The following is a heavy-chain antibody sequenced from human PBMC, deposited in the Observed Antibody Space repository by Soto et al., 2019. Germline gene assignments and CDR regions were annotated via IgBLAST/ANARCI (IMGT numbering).Heavy chain of an antibody. CDR3: ARRTPNGGYWFDP. CDR2: IIPIFGTA. D-gene: IGHD2-2*01. CDR1: GGTFSSYA. V-gene: IGHV1-69*13. Sequence: ASVKVSCKASGGTFSSYAISWVRQAPGQGLEWMGGIIPIFGTANYAQKFQGRVTITADESTSTAYMELSSLRSEDAAVYYCARRTPNGGYWFDPWGQGTRVTVAS. J-gene: IGHJ5*02.